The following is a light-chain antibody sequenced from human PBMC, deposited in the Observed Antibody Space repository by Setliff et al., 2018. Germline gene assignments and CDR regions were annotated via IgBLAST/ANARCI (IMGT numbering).Light chain of an antibody. CDR2: EVT. J-gene: IGLJ2*01. CDR1: SSDVGGYDY. V-gene: IGLV2-14*01. CDR3: LSYTSETTHAL. Sequence: QSALTQPAAVSGSPGQSIAISCTGTSSDVGGYDYVSGYQHHPGKAPKLMIFEVTKRPSGVSDRFSGSKSGNTASLTISGLQAEDEADYYCLSYTSETTHALFGGGTKVTVL.